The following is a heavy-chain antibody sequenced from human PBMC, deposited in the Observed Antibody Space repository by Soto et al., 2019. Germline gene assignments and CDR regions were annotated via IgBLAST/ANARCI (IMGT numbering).Heavy chain of an antibody. CDR3: TTDSYSTMIVVRFDY. J-gene: IGHJ4*01. D-gene: IGHD3-22*01. CDR1: GFTLSSYA. Sequence: GGSLRLSCAASGFTLSSYAMSWVRQAPGKGLEWASTISSNGNTYYADSVKGRFTVSRDKSKNTLYLQMSGLRAEDTAIYYCTTDSYSTMIVVRFDYWGHGTLVTVSS. V-gene: IGHV3-23*01. CDR2: ISSNGNT.